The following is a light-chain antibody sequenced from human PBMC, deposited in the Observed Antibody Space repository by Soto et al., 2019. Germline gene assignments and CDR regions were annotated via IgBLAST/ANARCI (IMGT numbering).Light chain of an antibody. CDR3: QQYQNWLWT. Sequence: IVMTQSPATVSVSPGERANLSCRASLSIDTNLAWYQQKPGQSPRLLIYGASTRATGIPARFSGSGSGTEFTLTISSLQSEDSAVYCCQQYQNWLWTFGQGTKVEIK. V-gene: IGKV3-15*01. CDR1: LSIDTN. J-gene: IGKJ1*01. CDR2: GAS.